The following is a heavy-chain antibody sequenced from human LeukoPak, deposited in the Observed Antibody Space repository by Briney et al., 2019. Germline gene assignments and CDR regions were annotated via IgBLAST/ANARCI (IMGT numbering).Heavy chain of an antibody. D-gene: IGHD3-22*01. V-gene: IGHV3-30*03. CDR2: ILYDGSNK. CDR3: ARPVDYYDSSGYET. J-gene: IGHJ3*01. Sequence: GGSLRLSCAASGFTFSSYGMHWVRQAPGKGLEWVAVILYDGSNKYYADSVKGRFTISRDNSKNTLYLQMNSLRAEDTAVYYCARPVDYYDSSGYETWGQGTMVTVSS. CDR1: GFTFSSYG.